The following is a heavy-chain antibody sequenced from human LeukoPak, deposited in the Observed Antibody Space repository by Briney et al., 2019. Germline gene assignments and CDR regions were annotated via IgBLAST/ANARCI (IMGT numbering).Heavy chain of an antibody. V-gene: IGHV1-8*01. CDR3: ARGPRNDP. D-gene: IGHD1-14*01. J-gene: IGHJ5*02. CDR1: GYPFTPYE. CDR2: VHPNRGNT. Sequence: ASVTVSCKTSGYPFTPYEINWVRQAAGQRLEWMGWVHPNRGNTAYAQKFQGRVTMTKDAPISTAYMELSGLRSDDTAVYFCARGPRNDPWGQGTLVSVSS.